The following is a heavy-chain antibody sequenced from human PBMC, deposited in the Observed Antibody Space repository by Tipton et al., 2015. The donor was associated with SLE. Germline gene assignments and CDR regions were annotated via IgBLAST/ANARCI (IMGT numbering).Heavy chain of an antibody. CDR1: QFTFSAHA. CDR3: AKDSDYYVSGVYYFALDI. D-gene: IGHD3-22*01. J-gene: IGHJ3*02. CDR2: ISVSVGST. V-gene: IGHV3-23*01. Sequence: SLRLSCVASQFTFSAHAMHWVRQAPGKGLEWVSLISVSVGSTYYADSVKGRFTISRDNSKNTLYLQMNSLRAEDTAVYYCAKDSDYYVSGVYYFALDIWGQGTMVTVSS.